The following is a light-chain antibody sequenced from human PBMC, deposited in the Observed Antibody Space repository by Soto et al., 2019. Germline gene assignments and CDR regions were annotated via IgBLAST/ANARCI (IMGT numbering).Light chain of an antibody. CDR1: QSVLYSSNNRNY. J-gene: IGKJ4*01. CDR3: QQYYNTPLT. CDR2: WAS. Sequence: DIVMTQSPDSLAVSLGERVTINCKSSQSVLYSSNNRNYLAWYQQKPGQPLKLLIYWASTRESGVPDRFSGSGSGTDFTLTISSLQAEDVAVYYCQQYYNTPLTFGGGTKVDIK. V-gene: IGKV4-1*01.